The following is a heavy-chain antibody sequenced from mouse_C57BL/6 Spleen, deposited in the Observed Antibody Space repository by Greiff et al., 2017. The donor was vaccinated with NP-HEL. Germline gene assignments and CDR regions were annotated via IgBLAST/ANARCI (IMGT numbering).Heavy chain of an antibody. V-gene: IGHV1-50*01. CDR1: GYTFTSYW. CDR3: ASGRKLGGFAY. Sequence: VQLQQPGAELVKPGASVKLSCKASGYTFTSYWMQWVKQRPGQGLEWIGEIDPSDSYTNYNQKFKGKATLTVDTSSSTAYMQLSGLTSEDSAVYYCASGRKLGGFAYWGQGTLVTVSA. CDR2: IDPSDSYT. J-gene: IGHJ3*01. D-gene: IGHD4-1*01.